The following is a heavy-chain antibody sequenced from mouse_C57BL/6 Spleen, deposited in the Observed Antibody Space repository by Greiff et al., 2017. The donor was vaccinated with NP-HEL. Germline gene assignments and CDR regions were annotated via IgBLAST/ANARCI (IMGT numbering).Heavy chain of an antibody. CDR2: IHPNSGSN. CDR1: GYAFTSYW. D-gene: IGHD1-1*01. V-gene: IGHV1-64*01. Sequence: VQLQQPGAELVKPGASVKLSCKASGYAFTSYWMHWVKQRPGQGLEWIGMIHPNSGSNNYNEKFKSKATLTVDKSSSTAYMQLSSLTSEDSAVYYCARSKDYGSSYFDYWGQGTTLTVTS. J-gene: IGHJ2*01. CDR3: ARSKDYGSSYFDY.